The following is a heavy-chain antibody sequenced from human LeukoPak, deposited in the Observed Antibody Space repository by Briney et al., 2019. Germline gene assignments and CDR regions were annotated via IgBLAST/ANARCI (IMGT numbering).Heavy chain of an antibody. D-gene: IGHD5-12*01. CDR1: GATVSSYD. CDR2: IIPVFDTA. Sequence: SVKLSCKASGATVSSYDIRWVRQAPGQGLEWMGGIIPVFDTANSAQKLQRRVTMTRNTSISTAYMELSSLRSEDTAVHYCARAKYVAPKRGYYFDYWGQGTLVTVSS. CDR3: ARAKYVAPKRGYYFDY. J-gene: IGHJ4*02. V-gene: IGHV1-69*05.